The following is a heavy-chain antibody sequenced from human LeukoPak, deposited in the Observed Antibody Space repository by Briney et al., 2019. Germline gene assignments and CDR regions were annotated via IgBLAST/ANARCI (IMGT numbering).Heavy chain of an antibody. CDR2: INPNSGGT. CDR3: ARGNYDILTGYYLSY. V-gene: IGHV1-2*02. CDR1: GYTFTGCY. Sequence: ASVKVSCKASGYTFTGCYMHWVRQAPGQGLEWMGWINPNSGGTNYAQKFQGRVTMTRDTSISTAYMELSRLRSDDTAVYYCARGNYDILTGYYLSYWGQGTLVTVSS. D-gene: IGHD3-9*01. J-gene: IGHJ4*02.